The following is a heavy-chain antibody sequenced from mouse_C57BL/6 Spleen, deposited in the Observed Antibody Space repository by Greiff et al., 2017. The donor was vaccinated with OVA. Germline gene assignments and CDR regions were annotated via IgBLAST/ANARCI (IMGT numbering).Heavy chain of an antibody. Sequence: VQLQQSGAELAQPGASVTLSCKASGYTFTSYWMHWVKQRPGQGMEWIGYINPSSGYTKYNQKFKDKATLTADKSSSIAYMQLSSLTYEDSAVYYCARSGATVVETVDYWGQGTTLTVSS. CDR1: GYTFTSYW. V-gene: IGHV1-7*01. CDR2: INPSSGYT. J-gene: IGHJ2*01. CDR3: ARSGATVVETVDY. D-gene: IGHD1-1*01.